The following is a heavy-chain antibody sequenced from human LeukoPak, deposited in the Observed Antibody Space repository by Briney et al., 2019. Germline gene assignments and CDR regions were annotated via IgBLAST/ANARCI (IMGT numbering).Heavy chain of an antibody. Sequence: GGSLRLSCAASGFTFSNFWMSWVRQAPGKGLEWVANIKQDGSEKYYVDSVKGRFTISRDNAKNSLYLQMNSLRAEDTAVYYCARARPLDYWGRGTLVTVSS. CDR1: GFTFSNFW. J-gene: IGHJ4*02. CDR2: IKQDGSEK. CDR3: ARARPLDY. V-gene: IGHV3-7*01.